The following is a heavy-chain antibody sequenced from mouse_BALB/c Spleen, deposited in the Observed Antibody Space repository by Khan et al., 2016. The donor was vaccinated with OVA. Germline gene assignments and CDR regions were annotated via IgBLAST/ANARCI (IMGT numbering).Heavy chain of an antibody. CDR2: ITGGGTYT. D-gene: IGHD1-1*01. V-gene: IGHV5-9-3*01. CDR3: ARPPITAGVTTSDWFFDV. Sequence: VQLVESGGGLVKPGGSLKLSCAASGFTFSSYAMSWVRQTPEKRLEWVATITGGGTYTYYPDSVKGRFTISRDNFNNTLYLQLSSLRSEDTAMYYCARPPITAGVTTSDWFFDVWGAGTTVTVST. CDR1: GFTFSSYA. J-gene: IGHJ1*01.